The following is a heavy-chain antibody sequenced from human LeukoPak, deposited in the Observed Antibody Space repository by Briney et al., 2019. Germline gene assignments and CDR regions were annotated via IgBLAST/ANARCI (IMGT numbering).Heavy chain of an antibody. Sequence: GGSLRLSCAASGFTFSSYAMSWVRQAPGKGLEWVSAISGSGGSTYYADSVKGRFTIPRDNSKNTLYLQMNSLRAEDTAVYYCAKDFVNGFGELNPYYFDYWGQGTLVTVSS. J-gene: IGHJ4*02. CDR1: GFTFSSYA. V-gene: IGHV3-23*01. D-gene: IGHD3-10*01. CDR2: ISGSGGST. CDR3: AKDFVNGFGELNPYYFDY.